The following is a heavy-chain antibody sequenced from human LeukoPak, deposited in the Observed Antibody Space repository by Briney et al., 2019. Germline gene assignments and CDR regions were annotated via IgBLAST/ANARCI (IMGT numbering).Heavy chain of an antibody. J-gene: IGHJ5*02. Sequence: GGSLRLSCAASGFTFSSYEMNWVRQAPGKGLEWVSAISGSGGSTYYADSVKGRFTISRDNSKNTLYLQMNSLRAEDTAVYYCAKDPDRRSSGWPYDWFDPWGQGTLVTVSS. D-gene: IGHD6-19*01. CDR2: ISGSGGST. CDR3: AKDPDRRSSGWPYDWFDP. V-gene: IGHV3-23*01. CDR1: GFTFSSYE.